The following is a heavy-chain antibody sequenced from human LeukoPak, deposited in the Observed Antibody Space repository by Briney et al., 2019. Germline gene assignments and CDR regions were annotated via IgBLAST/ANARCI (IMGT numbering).Heavy chain of an antibody. Sequence: GGSLTLSCAASGFTLSSHYMSWVRQAPGEGLEWVSLIYSSGSTFYADSVRGRFTISRDNSKNTLYLQMNSLSPEDTAVYFCARDSSSFPNYFDYWGQGTLVTVSS. CDR1: GFTLSSHY. J-gene: IGHJ4*02. D-gene: IGHD3-3*02. CDR3: ARDSSSFPNYFDY. CDR2: IYSSGST. V-gene: IGHV3-53*01.